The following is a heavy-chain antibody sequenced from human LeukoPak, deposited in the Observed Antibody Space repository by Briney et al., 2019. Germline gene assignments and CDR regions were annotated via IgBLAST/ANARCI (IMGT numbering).Heavy chain of an antibody. CDR1: GGSISSSSYY. CDR2: IYYSGST. Sequence: PSETLSLTCTGSGGSISSSSYYWGWIRQPPGKGLEWIGSIYYSGSTYYYPSLKSRVTISVDTSKNQFSLKLSSVTAADTAVYYCATHPPKLCTGGSCSDYWGQGTLVTVSS. D-gene: IGHD2-15*01. J-gene: IGHJ4*02. CDR3: ATHPPKLCTGGSCSDY. V-gene: IGHV4-39*01.